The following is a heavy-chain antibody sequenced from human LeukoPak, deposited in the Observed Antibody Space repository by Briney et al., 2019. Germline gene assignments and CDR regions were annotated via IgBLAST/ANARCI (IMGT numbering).Heavy chain of an antibody. D-gene: IGHD3-16*02. Sequence: AGTLRCYCSASGFTMSYNHMGWHRRAAGKGLKWVALIYSAGGTYYAVSVKGRFTISRENSKITLHLQMNSLRAEDTAVYYCVSGNDPDYVWGTYRLDAFDIWGEGTMVIVSS. CDR3: VSGNDPDYVWGTYRLDAFDI. CDR2: IYSAGGT. V-gene: IGHV3-53*01. CDR1: GFTMSYNH. J-gene: IGHJ3*02.